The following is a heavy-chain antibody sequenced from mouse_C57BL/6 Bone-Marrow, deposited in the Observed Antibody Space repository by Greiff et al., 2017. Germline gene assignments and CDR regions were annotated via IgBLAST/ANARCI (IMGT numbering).Heavy chain of an antibody. CDR2: IWGDGST. CDR3: AKARGGSYLDY. V-gene: IGHV2-3*01. Sequence: VKLMESGPGLVAPSQSLSITCTVSGFSLTSYGVSWVRQPPGKGLEWLGVIWGDGSTNYHSALISRMSIRKDNSKRQVFLKLNSLQTDDTATYYCAKARGGSYLDYWGQGTTLTVSS. CDR1: GFSLTSYG. J-gene: IGHJ2*01.